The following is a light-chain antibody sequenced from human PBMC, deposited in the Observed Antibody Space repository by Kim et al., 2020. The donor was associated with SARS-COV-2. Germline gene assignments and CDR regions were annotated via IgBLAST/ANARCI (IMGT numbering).Light chain of an antibody. Sequence: SYELTQPPSVSVAPGKTATITCGGNNIGSKSVHWYQQKPGQAPVLVIYYDSDRPSGIPERFSGSNSENTATLTISRVEAGDEADYYCQVWESNSDHWVFG. V-gene: IGLV3-21*01. CDR2: YDS. CDR3: QVWESNSDHWV. CDR1: NIGSKS. J-gene: IGLJ3*02.